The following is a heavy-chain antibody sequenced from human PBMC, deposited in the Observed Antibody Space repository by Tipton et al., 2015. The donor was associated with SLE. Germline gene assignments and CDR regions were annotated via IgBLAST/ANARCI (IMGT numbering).Heavy chain of an antibody. CDR1: GDSVSSNSAA. J-gene: IGHJ3*02. CDR2: TYYRSKWYN. Sequence: GLVKPSQTLSLTCAISGDSVSSNSAAWNWIRQSPSRGLEWLGRTYYRSKWYNDYAVSVKSRITINPDTSKNQFSLQLNSVTPEDTAVYYCARDRTHSMIVVVPDAFDIWGQGTMVTVSS. V-gene: IGHV6-1*01. D-gene: IGHD3-22*01. CDR3: ARDRTHSMIVVVPDAFDI.